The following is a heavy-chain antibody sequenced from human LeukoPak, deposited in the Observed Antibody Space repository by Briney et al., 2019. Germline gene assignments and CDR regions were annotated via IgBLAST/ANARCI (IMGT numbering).Heavy chain of an antibody. J-gene: IGHJ4*02. CDR1: GFTFDNYR. Sequence: GGSLGLSCAASGFTFDNYRMSWVRQAPGKGLEWVSTVNADGGDTYYADSVKGRFTISRDNSKSTLILQMNSLRVEDTALYYCTKRVKYGGTWDHFADWGQGTLVTVSS. V-gene: IGHV3-23*01. CDR3: TKRVKYGGTWDHFAD. CDR2: VNADGGDT. D-gene: IGHD1-26*01.